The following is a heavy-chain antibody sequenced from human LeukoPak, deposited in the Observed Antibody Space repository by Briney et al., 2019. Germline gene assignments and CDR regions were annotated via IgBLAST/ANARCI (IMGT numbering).Heavy chain of an antibody. CDR3: ARAKDCSSTSCYVDYYYMDV. J-gene: IGHJ6*03. Sequence: SVTVSCKASGGTFSSYAISWVRQAPGQGLEWMGGIIPIFGTANYAQKFQGRVTITADESTSTAYMELSSLRSEDTAVYYCARAKDCSSTSCYVDYYYMDVWGKGTTVTVSS. D-gene: IGHD2-2*01. CDR1: GGTFSSYA. CDR2: IIPIFGTA. V-gene: IGHV1-69*13.